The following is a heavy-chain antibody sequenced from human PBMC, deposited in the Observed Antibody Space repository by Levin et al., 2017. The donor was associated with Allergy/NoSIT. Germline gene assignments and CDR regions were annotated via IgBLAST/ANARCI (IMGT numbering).Heavy chain of an antibody. CDR2: ISAYNGNT. Sequence: RASVKVSCKASGYTFTSYGISWVRQAPGQGLEWMGWISAYNGNTNYAQKLQGRVTMTTDTSTSTAYMELRSLRSDDTAVYYCAREVVSSGITIFGVVIKRTNYGMDVWGQGTTVTVSS. D-gene: IGHD3-3*01. V-gene: IGHV1-18*01. CDR1: GYTFTSYG. CDR3: AREVVSSGITIFGVVIKRTNYGMDV. J-gene: IGHJ6*02.